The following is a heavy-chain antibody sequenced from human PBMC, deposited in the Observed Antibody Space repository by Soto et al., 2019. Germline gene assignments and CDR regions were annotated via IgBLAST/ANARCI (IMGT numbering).Heavy chain of an antibody. V-gene: IGHV1-18*01. CDR3: ARVRFGDPFDF. CDR1: GYRFTTYG. CDR2: FNPDNQNT. D-gene: IGHD3-16*01. Sequence: ASVKVSCKVSGYRFTTYGINWVRQAPGQGLEWVGWFNPDNQNTNYAQKFQDRVSLTTDSSTNTAYMELRDLRSDDTAVYYCARVRFGDPFDFWRQRSLVTVAS. J-gene: IGHJ4*02.